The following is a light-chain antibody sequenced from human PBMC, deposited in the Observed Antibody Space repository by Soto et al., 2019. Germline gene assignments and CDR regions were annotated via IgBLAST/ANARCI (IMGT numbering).Light chain of an antibody. Sequence: DIQLTQSPSFLSASVGDRVTITCRASQGISSYLAWYQQKPGQAPKLLIYAASTLQSGVPSRFSGSGSGTEFTLTISSLQPEDFATYYCQQLNSSALTFGGGTKVEIK. CDR3: QQLNSSALT. CDR2: AAS. CDR1: QGISSY. J-gene: IGKJ4*01. V-gene: IGKV1-9*01.